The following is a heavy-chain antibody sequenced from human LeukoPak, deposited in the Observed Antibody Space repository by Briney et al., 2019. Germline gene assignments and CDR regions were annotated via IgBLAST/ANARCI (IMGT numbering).Heavy chain of an antibody. V-gene: IGHV1-69*13. J-gene: IGHJ6*02. D-gene: IGHD3-22*01. Sequence: SVKVSCKTSSDTFTSFAITWVRQAPGQGFEWMGTIIPVFGTVNYAQKSQGGVTITADESTSTAYMDLSSLRSDDTAVYYCARDPTTTYYYDSSGYGMDVWGQGTTVTVSS. CDR2: IIPVFGTV. CDR3: ARDPTTTYYYDSSGYGMDV. CDR1: SDTFTSFA.